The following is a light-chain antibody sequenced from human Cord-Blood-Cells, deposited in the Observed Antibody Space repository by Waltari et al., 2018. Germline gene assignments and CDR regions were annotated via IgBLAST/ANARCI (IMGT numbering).Light chain of an antibody. CDR2: STS. CDR3: LLYYGGAQLV. Sequence: QTLVTQEPSLTVSPGGTVTLTCASHTVAVTSDYHPYWFQQKPGQAPRALSYSTSSKHALTPARVSGSLLGGKAALTLSGVQPEDEAEYYCLLYYGGAQLVFGGGTKRTVL. CDR1: TVAVTSDYH. J-gene: IGLJ2*01. V-gene: IGLV7-43*01.